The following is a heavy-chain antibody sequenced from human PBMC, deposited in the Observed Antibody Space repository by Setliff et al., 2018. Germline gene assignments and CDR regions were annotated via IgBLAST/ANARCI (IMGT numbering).Heavy chain of an antibody. D-gene: IGHD1-26*01. CDR2: IKSEIAGGTT. V-gene: IGHV3-15*01. J-gene: IGHJ4*02. Sequence: PAGSLSLSCAASGFTFSEEWMSWVRQAPGKGLEWIGRIKSEIAGGTTDYGAPVKGRFTISRDDSKNTLLLQMNNLKTEDTALYYCTTAHYTGNSRTLDFWGPGTLVTVSS. CDR1: GFTFSEEW. CDR3: TTAHYTGNSRTLDF.